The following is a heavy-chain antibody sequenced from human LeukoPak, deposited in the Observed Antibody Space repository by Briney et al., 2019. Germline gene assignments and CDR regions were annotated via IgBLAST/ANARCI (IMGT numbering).Heavy chain of an antibody. CDR1: GFTFSSYW. CDR2: IKQDGSEK. Sequence: GGSLRLSCAASGFTFSSYWMSWVRQAPGKGLEWVANIKQDGSEKYYVDSVKGRFTISRDNAKNSLYLEMTSLRVEDTAVYYCASGSPAGDYWGQGTLVTVSS. J-gene: IGHJ4*02. D-gene: IGHD1-26*01. CDR3: ASGSPAGDY. V-gene: IGHV3-7*02.